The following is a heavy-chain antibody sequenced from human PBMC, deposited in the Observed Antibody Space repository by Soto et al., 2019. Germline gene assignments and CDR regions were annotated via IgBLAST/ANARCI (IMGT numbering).Heavy chain of an antibody. CDR2: IYYSGST. J-gene: IGHJ4*02. V-gene: IGHV4-31*03. D-gene: IGHD5-12*01. CDR3: ARAMARHGYYFDY. Sequence: QVQLQESGPGLVKPSQTLSLTCTVSGGSISSGGYYWSWIRQHPGKGLEWIGSIYYSGSTYSNPSLKSRVTISVDTSKNQFSLKLSSVTAADTAVYYCARAMARHGYYFDYWGQGTLVTVSS. CDR1: GGSISSGGYY.